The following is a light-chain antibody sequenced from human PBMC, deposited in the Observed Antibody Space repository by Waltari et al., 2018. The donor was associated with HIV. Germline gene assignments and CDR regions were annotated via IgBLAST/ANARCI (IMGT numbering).Light chain of an antibody. V-gene: IGLV2-8*01. Sequence: QSALTQPPSASGSPGQSVTLSCTGTSSDVGGFDYVSWYQQHPAKAPKLLIYAVNRRPAGVPDPFSGSKSGNTASLTVSGLQTEDEAYYYCSSYADTNNVLFGGGTKLTVL. J-gene: IGLJ3*02. CDR3: SSYADTNNVL. CDR2: AVN. CDR1: SSDVGGFDY.